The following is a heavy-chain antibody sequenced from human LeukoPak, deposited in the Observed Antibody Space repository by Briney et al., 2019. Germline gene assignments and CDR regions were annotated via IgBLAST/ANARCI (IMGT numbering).Heavy chain of an antibody. CDR1: GLTFSSYG. Sequence: GSLRLSCAASGLTFSSYGMHWVRQAPGKGLEWVAVIWYDGSNKYYADSVKGRFTISRDNSKNTLYLQMNSLRAEDTAVYYRAKDREQLVPGWYFDLWGRGTLVTVSS. CDR3: AKDREQLVPGWYFDL. D-gene: IGHD6-13*01. CDR2: IWYDGSNK. J-gene: IGHJ2*01. V-gene: IGHV3-33*06.